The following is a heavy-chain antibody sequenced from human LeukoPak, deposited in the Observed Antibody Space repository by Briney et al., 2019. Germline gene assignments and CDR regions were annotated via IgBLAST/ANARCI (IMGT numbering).Heavy chain of an antibody. CDR3: AKWPEGAMDYFGY. D-gene: IGHD3-16*01. J-gene: IGHJ4*02. CDR1: GFSFSSYA. V-gene: IGHV3-23*01. CDR2: ISGDGTRT. Sequence: GGSLRLSCAASGFSFSSYAMTWARQAPVKGLEWVSAISGDGTRTYYADSVKGRFTISRDNSKNTLYLEMSSLRVEDTAIYYCAKWPEGAMDYFGYRGQGTLVTVSS.